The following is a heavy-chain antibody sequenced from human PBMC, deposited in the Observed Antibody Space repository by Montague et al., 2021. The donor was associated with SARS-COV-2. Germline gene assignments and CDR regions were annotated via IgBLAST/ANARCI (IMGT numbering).Heavy chain of an antibody. CDR1: GGSISSSSYY. V-gene: IGHV4-39*01. CDR3: AIEVGAMVYYYGMDV. Sequence: SETLSLTCTVSGGSISSSSYYWGWIRQPPGKGLEWIGSIYYSGSTYYNPSLKSRVTISVDTSKNQFSLKLSSVTAADTAVYYCAIEVGAMVYYYGMDVWGQGTKVTVSS. CDR2: IYYSGST. D-gene: IGHD1-26*01. J-gene: IGHJ6*02.